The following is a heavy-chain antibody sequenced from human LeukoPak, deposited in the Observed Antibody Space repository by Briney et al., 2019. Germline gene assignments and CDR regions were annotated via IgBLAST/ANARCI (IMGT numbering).Heavy chain of an antibody. J-gene: IGHJ6*03. CDR1: GFTISRHG. V-gene: IGHV3-23*01. D-gene: IGHD5-18*01. CDR2: ISPGGGIK. CDR3: AKASRFGYSYGPREYFYYMDV. Sequence: GGTLRLSCVASGFTISRHGLNWVRQAPGKGLEWVAGISPGGGIKYYADSVKGRFTISSDNSKNTVYLQLNSLRAEDTGVYYCAKASRFGYSYGPREYFYYMDVWGKGTTVTISS.